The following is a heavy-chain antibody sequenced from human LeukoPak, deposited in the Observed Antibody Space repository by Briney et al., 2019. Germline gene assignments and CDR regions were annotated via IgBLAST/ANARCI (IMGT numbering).Heavy chain of an antibody. CDR3: AKESSLLRGPTVIYYFDF. CDR2: ISGGGGST. D-gene: IGHD3-10*01. Sequence: GGSLRLSCAASDFTFSTYGMSWVRQAPGKGLEWVSSISGGGGSTYYADSVKGRFTISKDNSKNTLYLQMNSLRAEDTAIYYCAKESSLLRGPTVIYYFDFWGQGTLVTVSS. J-gene: IGHJ4*02. V-gene: IGHV3-23*01. CDR1: DFTFSTYG.